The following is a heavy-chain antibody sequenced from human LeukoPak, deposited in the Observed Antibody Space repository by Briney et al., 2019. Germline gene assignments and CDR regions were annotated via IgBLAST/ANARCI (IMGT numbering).Heavy chain of an antibody. V-gene: IGHV3-30-3*01. CDR3: ARGNNVLMVTCCFDY. Sequence: GGSLRLSCAASGFTFSNYDMHWVRQAPGKRLEWVAVISYDGNNKDFADSVKGRFTISRDNSKNTLYLQMNSLRAEDTAVYYCARGNNVLMVTCCFDYWGQGTLVTVSS. CDR1: GFTFSNYD. D-gene: IGHD2-8*01. J-gene: IGHJ4*02. CDR2: ISYDGNNK.